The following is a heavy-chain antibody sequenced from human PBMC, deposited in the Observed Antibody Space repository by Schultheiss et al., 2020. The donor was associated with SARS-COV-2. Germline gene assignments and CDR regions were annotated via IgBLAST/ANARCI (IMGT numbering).Heavy chain of an antibody. CDR1: GYSFTSYW. D-gene: IGHD1-26*01. J-gene: IGHJ4*02. V-gene: IGHV5-51*01. CDR3: ARHTLSGNYLIDY. CDR2: IYPGDSDT. Sequence: GGSLRLSCKGSGYSFTSYWIGWVRQMPGKGLEWMGIIYPGDSDTRYSPSFQGQVTISADKSISTAYLQWSSLKASDSAIYYCARHTLSGNYLIDYWGQGTLVTVSS.